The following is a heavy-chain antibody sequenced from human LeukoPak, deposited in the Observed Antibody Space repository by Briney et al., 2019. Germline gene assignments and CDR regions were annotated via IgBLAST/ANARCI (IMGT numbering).Heavy chain of an antibody. Sequence: GGSLRLSCAASGFTFSSYSMNWVRQAPGKGLEWVSSISSSSSYIYYADSVKGRFTISRDNAKNSLYLQMNSLRAEDTAVYYCARDRSVVVVAATLDYWGQEPWSPSPQ. J-gene: IGHJ4*01. CDR3: ARDRSVVVVAATLDY. V-gene: IGHV3-21*01. D-gene: IGHD2-15*01. CDR1: GFTFSSYS. CDR2: ISSSSSYI.